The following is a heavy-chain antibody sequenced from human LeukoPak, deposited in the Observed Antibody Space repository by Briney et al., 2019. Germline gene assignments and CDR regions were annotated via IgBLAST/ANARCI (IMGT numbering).Heavy chain of an antibody. V-gene: IGHV3-21*04. CDR3: ARAPVTSCRGAYCYPFDY. D-gene: IGHD2-21*01. CDR1: GFTFSSYS. CDR2: ISSSSSYI. J-gene: IGHJ4*02. Sequence: GGSLRLSCAASGFTFSSYSMNWVRQAPGKGLEWVSSISSSSSYIYYADSVRGRFTISRDNSKNTLYLQMNSLRVEDAAVYYCARAPVTSCRGAYCYPFDYWGQGTLVTVSS.